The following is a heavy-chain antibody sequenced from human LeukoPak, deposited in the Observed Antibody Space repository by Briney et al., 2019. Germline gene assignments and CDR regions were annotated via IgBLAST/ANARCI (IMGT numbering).Heavy chain of an antibody. CDR2: TSSSGSN. V-gene: IGHV4-4*07. CDR1: DASISSYY. CDR3: AREVYYYSSGSYYNFDY. Sequence: SETLSLTCTVSDASISSYYWSWIRQPAGKGLGWVGHTSSSGSNNYNPSLKSRVIMTVDTSKNHFSLKLSSVTAADTAVYYCAREVYYYSSGSYYNFDYWGQGTLVTVSS. J-gene: IGHJ4*02. D-gene: IGHD3-10*01.